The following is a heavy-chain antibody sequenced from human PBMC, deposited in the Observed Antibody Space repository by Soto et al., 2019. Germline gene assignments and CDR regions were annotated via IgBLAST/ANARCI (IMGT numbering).Heavy chain of an antibody. Sequence: ASVKVSCKASGYTFTSYAMHWVRQAPGQRLKWMGWINAGNGNTKYSQKFQGRVTITRDTSASTAYMELSSLRSEDTAVYYCARDRDYGSGNNGYWFDPWGQGTLVTVSS. V-gene: IGHV1-3*01. CDR2: INAGNGNT. CDR1: GYTFTSYA. D-gene: IGHD3-10*01. CDR3: ARDRDYGSGNNGYWFDP. J-gene: IGHJ5*02.